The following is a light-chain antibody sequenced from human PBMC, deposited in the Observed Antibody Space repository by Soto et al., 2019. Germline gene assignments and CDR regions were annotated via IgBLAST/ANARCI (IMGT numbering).Light chain of an antibody. V-gene: IGLV2-8*01. CDR2: EVS. CDR3: SSYAGSNPLVV. CDR1: SSDVGGYNY. Sequence: QSALTQPPSASGSPGQSVTISCTGTSSDVGGYNYVSWYQQHPGKAPKLMIYEVSKRPSGVPDRFSGSKSGNTASLTVSGLHAEDEADYYCSSYAGSNPLVVFGGGTKLTVL. J-gene: IGLJ2*01.